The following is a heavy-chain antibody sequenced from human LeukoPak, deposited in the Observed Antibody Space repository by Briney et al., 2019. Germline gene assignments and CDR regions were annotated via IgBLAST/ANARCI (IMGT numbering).Heavy chain of an antibody. CDR2: INHSGST. J-gene: IGHJ5*01. Sequence: SESLSLSCAVSGGSFSGYYWSWIRQPPGKGLEWIGEINHSGSTNYNPSLKSRFTISVDTSKNKFSLKLNSLTAADTAVYYCAKEDDFWSGSRFDSWGQGTLVTVSS. CDR3: AKEDDFWSGSRFDS. D-gene: IGHD3-3*01. CDR1: GGSFSGYY. V-gene: IGHV4-34*01.